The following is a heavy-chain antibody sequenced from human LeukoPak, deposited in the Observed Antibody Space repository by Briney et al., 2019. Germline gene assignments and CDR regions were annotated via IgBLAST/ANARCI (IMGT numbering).Heavy chain of an antibody. CDR2: ISISSSYI. CDR3: ARSDRGDYAQFDY. CDR1: GFTFSSYA. V-gene: IGHV3-21*01. J-gene: IGHJ4*02. D-gene: IGHD4-17*01. Sequence: PGGSLRLSCAASGFTFSSYAMSWVRQAPGKGLEWVSSISISSSYIYYADSVKGRFTISRDNAKNSLYLQMNSLRAEDTAVYYCARSDRGDYAQFDYWGQGALVTVSS.